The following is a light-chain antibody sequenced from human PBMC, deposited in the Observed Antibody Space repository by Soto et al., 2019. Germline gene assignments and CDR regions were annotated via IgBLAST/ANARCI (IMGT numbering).Light chain of an antibody. J-gene: IGKJ4*01. CDR2: AAS. CDR3: QQHNNWPLT. CDR1: HSISNH. V-gene: IGKV1-39*01. Sequence: DIQMTQSPSSLSASVEDIVIINCLSIHSISNHLNWYQQKPGKAPKFLIFAASSLQSGVPSRFSGSRSGPDFTLTISSLQSEDFAVYYCQQHNNWPLTFGGGTKVDIK.